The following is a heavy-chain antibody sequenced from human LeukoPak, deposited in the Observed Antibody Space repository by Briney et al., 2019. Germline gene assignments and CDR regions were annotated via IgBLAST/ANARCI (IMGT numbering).Heavy chain of an antibody. CDR2: IYTSGST. Sequence: SQTLSLTCTVSGGSISSGSYYWRWIRQPAGKGLEWIGRIYTSGSTNYNPSLTSRVTISVDTSKNQFSLRLSSVTAADTAVYYCARSGWHSSGYPITFDYWGQGTLVTVSS. J-gene: IGHJ4*02. CDR1: GGSISSGSYY. V-gene: IGHV4-61*02. D-gene: IGHD3-22*01. CDR3: ARSGWHSSGYPITFDY.